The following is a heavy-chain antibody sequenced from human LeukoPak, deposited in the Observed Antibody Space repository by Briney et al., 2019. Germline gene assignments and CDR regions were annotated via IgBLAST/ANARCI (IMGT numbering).Heavy chain of an antibody. Sequence: GGSLRLSCAASGYTFSSYAMSWARQAPGKGLEWVSAISGSGGSTYYADSVKGRFTISRDNSKNTLYLQMNSLRAEDTAVYYCAKSMYSSSLDYWGQGTLVTVSS. J-gene: IGHJ4*02. CDR2: ISGSGGST. V-gene: IGHV3-23*01. D-gene: IGHD6-6*01. CDR3: AKSMYSSSLDY. CDR1: GYTFSSYA.